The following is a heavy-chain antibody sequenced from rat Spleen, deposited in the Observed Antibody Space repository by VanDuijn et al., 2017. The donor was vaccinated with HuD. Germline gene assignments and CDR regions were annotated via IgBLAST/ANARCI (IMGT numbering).Heavy chain of an antibody. CDR1: GLSLTSNC. D-gene: IGHD1-11*01. CDR2: IWTNGDT. J-gene: IGHJ3*01. CDR3: ARSYGGYTSNWFPY. Sequence: QVQLKESGPGLVQPSQTLSLTCTVSGLSLTSNCVSWIRQPPGKGLEWMAVIWTNGDTDYNSAIKSRLSISRDTSKSQVFLKMNSLQSDDTVTYFCARSYGGYTSNWFPYWGQGTLVTVSS. V-gene: IGHV2-47*01.